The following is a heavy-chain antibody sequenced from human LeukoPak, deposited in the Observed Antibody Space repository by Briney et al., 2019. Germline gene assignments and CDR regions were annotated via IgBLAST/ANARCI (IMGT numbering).Heavy chain of an antibody. CDR2: ICLSADT. V-gene: IGHV4-4*07. CDR3: ATGLGLYDY. CDR1: GGSISSWC. D-gene: IGHD1-14*01. Sequence: PSETLSLTCSVSGGSISSWCWSWIRQPAGKGLEWVGRICLSADTNYKPSLKSRVIMSADMSNNEISLKLTSVTAADTAVYYCATGLGLYDYWARESWSPSPQ. J-gene: IGHJ4*02.